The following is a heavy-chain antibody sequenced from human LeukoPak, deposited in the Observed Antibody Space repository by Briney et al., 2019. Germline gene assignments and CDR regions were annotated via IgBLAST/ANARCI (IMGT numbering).Heavy chain of an antibody. Sequence: GASVKVSCKASGYTFTSYGISWVRQAPGQGLEWMGWISAYNGNTNYAQKLQGRVTMTTDTSTSTAYMELRSLRSDDTAVYYCARDREDLLWFGEKEDWFDPWAREPWSPSPQ. V-gene: IGHV1-18*01. CDR2: ISAYNGNT. D-gene: IGHD3-10*01. CDR1: GYTFTSYG. CDR3: ARDREDLLWFGEKEDWFDP. J-gene: IGHJ5*02.